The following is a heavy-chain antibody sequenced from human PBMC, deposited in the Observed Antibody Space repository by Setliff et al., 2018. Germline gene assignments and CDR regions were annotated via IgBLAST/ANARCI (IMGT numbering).Heavy chain of an antibody. CDR2: IYYSGST. J-gene: IGHJ3*02. CDR1: GGSISSSSYY. CDR3: ARGPQPLGTFDI. Sequence: PSETLSLTCTVSGGSISSSSYYWGWIRQPPGKGLEWIGSIYYSGSTYYNPSLKSRVTISVDTSKNQFSLKLSSVTAADTAVYYCARGPQPLGTFDIWGLGTMVTVSS. V-gene: IGHV4-39*01. D-gene: IGHD1-26*01.